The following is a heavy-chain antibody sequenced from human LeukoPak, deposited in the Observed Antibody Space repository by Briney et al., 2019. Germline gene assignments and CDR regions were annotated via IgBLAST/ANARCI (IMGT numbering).Heavy chain of an antibody. V-gene: IGHV3-23*01. D-gene: IGHD7-27*01. CDR3: AIDPNWGTHS. CDR1: GFTFSSYA. J-gene: IGHJ4*02. Sequence: GGSLRLSCAASGFTFSSYAMYWVRHPPGKRLEWVSIIGNNGGGIHYADSVKGRFTISRDNFKNALYLQMNSLRVEDTAVYYCAIDPNWGTHSWGQGVLVTVSS. CDR2: IGNNGGGI.